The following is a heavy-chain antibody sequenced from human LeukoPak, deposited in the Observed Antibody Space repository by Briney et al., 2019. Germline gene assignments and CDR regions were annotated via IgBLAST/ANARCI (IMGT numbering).Heavy chain of an antibody. V-gene: IGHV4-4*09. Sequence: SETLSLTCTVSGGSVSCYYWSWIRQPPGKGLEWIGYIYSSENTKYNSSLESRVTMSEDTSKNQVFLELSSVTAADTAVYYCARFHSGPSGWYVLWYFDLWGRGTLVTVSS. CDR1: GGSVSCYY. CDR2: IYSSENT. CDR3: ARFHSGPSGWYVLWYFDL. D-gene: IGHD6-19*01. J-gene: IGHJ2*01.